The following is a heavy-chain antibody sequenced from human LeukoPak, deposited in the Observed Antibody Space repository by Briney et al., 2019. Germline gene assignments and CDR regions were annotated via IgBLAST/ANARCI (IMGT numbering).Heavy chain of an antibody. CDR3: ARDPSAFAGYFDC. V-gene: IGHV3-74*01. CDR2: IEGDGSST. J-gene: IGHJ4*02. D-gene: IGHD3-10*01. CDR1: GFAFSRYW. Sequence: GGSLRLSCAASGFAFSRYWMHWVRQAPGKGLVWVSRIEGDGSSTTYADYVKGPFTISRDNAKNTLYLQMNSLRAEDTAVYFCARDPSAFAGYFDCWGQGTLVTASS.